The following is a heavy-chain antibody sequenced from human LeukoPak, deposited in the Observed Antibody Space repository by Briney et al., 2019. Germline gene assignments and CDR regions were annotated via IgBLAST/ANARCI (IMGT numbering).Heavy chain of an antibody. V-gene: IGHV1-69*05. CDR2: IIPIFGTA. J-gene: IGHJ6*03. Sequence: ASVKVSCKASGGTFSSYAISWVRQAPGQGLEWMGGIIPIFGTANYAQKFQGRVTITTDESTSTAYMELSSLRSEDTAVYYCARAAPYYYYMDVWGKGITVTVSS. CDR3: ARAAPYYYYMDV. CDR1: GGTFSSYA.